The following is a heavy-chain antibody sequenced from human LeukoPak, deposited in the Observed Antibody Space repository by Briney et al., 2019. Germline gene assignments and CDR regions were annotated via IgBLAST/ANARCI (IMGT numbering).Heavy chain of an antibody. J-gene: IGHJ4*02. CDR1: GFIFSNYW. Sequence: GGFLRLSCAASGFIFSNYWMSWVRQAPGKGLEWVANIKQDGSEKYYVDSVKGRFTISRDNAKNSLYLQMNSLRAEDTAVYYCARDRLIVGATHFDYWGQGTLVTVSS. CDR3: ARDRLIVGATHFDY. CDR2: IKQDGSEK. D-gene: IGHD1-26*01. V-gene: IGHV3-7*01.